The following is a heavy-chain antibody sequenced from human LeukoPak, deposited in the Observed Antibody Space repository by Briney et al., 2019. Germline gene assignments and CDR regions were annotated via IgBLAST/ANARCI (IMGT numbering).Heavy chain of an antibody. CDR3: ARSEQFPYYMDV. J-gene: IGHJ6*03. Sequence: SVKVSCKASAYTFTGYYMHWVRQAPGQGLEWMGWIYPNSGGTNYAQKFQGRVTMTRDTSISTAYMELSRLRSDDTAVYYCARSEQFPYYMDVWGKGTTVTVPS. CDR1: AYTFTGYY. D-gene: IGHD6-19*01. CDR2: IYPNSGGT. V-gene: IGHV1-2*02.